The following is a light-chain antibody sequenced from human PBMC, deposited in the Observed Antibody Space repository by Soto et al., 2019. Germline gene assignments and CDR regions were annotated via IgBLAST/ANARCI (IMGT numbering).Light chain of an antibody. CDR1: QSVRSTY. CDR3: QQYGDWPLT. J-gene: IGKJ4*01. CDR2: GVS. V-gene: IGKV3-15*01. Sequence: EIVMTQSPVTLSVSPGERATLSCRASQSVRSTYLAWYQQKPGQAPRLLIFGVSNRAAGIPARFSGSGSGTEFTLTISSLQSADFAVYYCQQYGDWPLTFGGGTKVEIK.